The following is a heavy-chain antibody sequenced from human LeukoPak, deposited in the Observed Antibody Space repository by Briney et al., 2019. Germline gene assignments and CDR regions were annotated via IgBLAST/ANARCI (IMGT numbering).Heavy chain of an antibody. Sequence: GASVKVSCKASGYSLTSHAMHWVRQAPGQRLEWMGWINAGNGNTKYSQDFQGRVTITRDTSASTAYMHLSSLRSEDMAVYYCARSLSNAFDIWGQGTMVTVSS. V-gene: IGHV1-3*03. CDR1: GYSLTSHA. J-gene: IGHJ3*02. CDR2: INAGNGNT. CDR3: ARSLSNAFDI.